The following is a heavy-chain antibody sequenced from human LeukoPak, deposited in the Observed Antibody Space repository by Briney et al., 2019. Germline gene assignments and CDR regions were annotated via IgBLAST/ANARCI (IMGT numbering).Heavy chain of an antibody. J-gene: IGHJ4*02. CDR2: ISSNGGST. V-gene: IGHV3-64D*06. D-gene: IGHD6-19*01. CDR3: VTPPGIAVAGQIDY. Sequence: GGSLRLSCAASGFMFDDYGMSWVRQAPGKGLEYVSAISSNGGSTYYADSVKGRFTISGDNSKNTLYLQMSSLRAEDTAVYYCVTPPGIAVAGQIDYWGQGTLVTVSS. CDR1: GFMFDDYG.